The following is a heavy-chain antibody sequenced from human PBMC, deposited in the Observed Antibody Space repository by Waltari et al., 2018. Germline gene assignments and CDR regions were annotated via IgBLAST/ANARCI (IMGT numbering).Heavy chain of an antibody. CDR3: ARDKGGYKNTWMYYYYGMDV. CDR1: GGSISSHY. CDR2: IYYSGST. J-gene: IGHJ6*02. Sequence: QVQLQESGPGLVKPSETLSLTCTVSGGSISSHYWSWIRQPPGTGLEWIGYIYYSGSTNYNPSLKSRVTISVDTSKNQFSLKLSSVTAADTAVYYCARDKGGYKNTWMYYYYGMDVWGQGTTVTVSS. V-gene: IGHV4-59*11. D-gene: IGHD5-12*01.